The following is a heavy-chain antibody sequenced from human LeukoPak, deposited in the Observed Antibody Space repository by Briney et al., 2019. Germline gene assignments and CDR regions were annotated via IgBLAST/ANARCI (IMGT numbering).Heavy chain of an antibody. Sequence: PGGSLRLSCAAAGFTFSSYEMNWVRQAPGKVLEWVSYISSSCSTIYYADSVKGRFTISRDNAKNSLYLQMTSLRVEDTAVYYCARVAAAGTGIFVTFYYSMDIWGKGTTVTISS. CDR2: ISSSCSTI. J-gene: IGHJ6*03. V-gene: IGHV3-48*03. CDR1: GFTFSSYE. CDR3: ARVAAAGTGIFVTFYYSMDI. D-gene: IGHD6-13*01.